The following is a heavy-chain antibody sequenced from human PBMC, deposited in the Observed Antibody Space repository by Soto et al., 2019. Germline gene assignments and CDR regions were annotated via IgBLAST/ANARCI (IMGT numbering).Heavy chain of an antibody. Sequence: LSLTCTVSGDSISSGAHYWSWIRQPPGKGLEWIGYIYYSGSTYYNTTLKSRVTISVDRSKNLFSLKLSSVTAADTAVYYCASVDILTVYGCMDFWGQGTTVTVSS. CDR3: ASVDILTVYGCMDF. J-gene: IGHJ6*02. CDR1: GDSISSGAHY. CDR2: IYYSGST. D-gene: IGHD3-9*01. V-gene: IGHV4-30-4*01.